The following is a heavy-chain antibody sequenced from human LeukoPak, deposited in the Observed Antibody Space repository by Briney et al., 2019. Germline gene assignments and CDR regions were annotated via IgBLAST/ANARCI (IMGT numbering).Heavy chain of an antibody. CDR1: GGSISSGGYY. CDR2: IYYSGST. J-gene: IGHJ4*02. D-gene: IGHD3-10*01. Sequence: PSETLSLACTVSGGSISSGGYYWSWIRQHPGKGLEWIGYIYYSGSTYYNPSLKSRVTISVDTSKNQFSLKLSSVTAADTAVYYCARALVTMVRGVIITPFDYWGQGTLVTVSS. V-gene: IGHV4-30-4*08. CDR3: ARALVTMVRGVIITPFDY.